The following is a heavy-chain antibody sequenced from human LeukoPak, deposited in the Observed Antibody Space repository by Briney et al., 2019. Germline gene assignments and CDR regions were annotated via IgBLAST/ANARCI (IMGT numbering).Heavy chain of an antibody. CDR3: ARDHGDYSGKDY. CDR2: TWYDGSNK. CDR1: GFIFSSYG. D-gene: IGHD4-17*01. J-gene: IGHJ4*02. Sequence: GRSLRLSCAASGFIFSSYGMHWVRQAPGKGLEWVAVTWYDGSNKYYADAVKGRFTISRDNSKNTLYLQMNSLRAEDTAVYFCARDHGDYSGKDYWGQGTLVTVSS. V-gene: IGHV3-33*01.